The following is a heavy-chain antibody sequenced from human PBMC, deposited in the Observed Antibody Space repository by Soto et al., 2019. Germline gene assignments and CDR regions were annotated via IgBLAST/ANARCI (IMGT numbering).Heavy chain of an antibody. Sequence: SETLSLTCTVSGGSISSSSYYWGWIRQPPGKGLEWIGSIYYSGSAYYNPSLKSRVTISVDTSKNQFSLKLSSVTAADTAVYYCARGQWPINYFDYWGQGTLVTVSS. J-gene: IGHJ4*02. D-gene: IGHD6-19*01. CDR1: GGSISSSSYY. CDR2: IYYSGSA. V-gene: IGHV4-39*01. CDR3: ARGQWPINYFDY.